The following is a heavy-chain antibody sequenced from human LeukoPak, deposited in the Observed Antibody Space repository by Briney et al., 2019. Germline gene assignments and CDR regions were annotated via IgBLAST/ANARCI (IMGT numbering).Heavy chain of an antibody. V-gene: IGHV4-4*07. J-gene: IGHJ4*02. D-gene: IGHD2-21*01. Sequence: PSETLSLTCTVSGGSISSYYWSWIRQPAGKGLEWIGRIYTSGSTNYNPSLKSRVTMSVDTSKNQFSLKLSSVTAADTAVYYCARIAPPMRPGAPYYFDYWGQGTLVTVSS. CDR1: GGSISSYY. CDR3: ARIAPPMRPGAPYYFDY. CDR2: IYTSGST.